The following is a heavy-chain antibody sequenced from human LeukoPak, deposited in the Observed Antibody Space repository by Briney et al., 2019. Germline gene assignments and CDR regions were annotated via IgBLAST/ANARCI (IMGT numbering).Heavy chain of an antibody. D-gene: IGHD2-15*01. CDR1: GFTFSSYG. Sequence: GGTLRLSCAASGFTFSSYGMSWVRQAPGKGLEWVSAISGSGGSTYYADSVKGRFTISRDNSKNTLYLQMNSLRAEDTAVYYCAKTYCSGGSCYTGYYFDYWGQGTLVTVSS. V-gene: IGHV3-23*01. J-gene: IGHJ4*02. CDR3: AKTYCSGGSCYTGYYFDY. CDR2: ISGSGGST.